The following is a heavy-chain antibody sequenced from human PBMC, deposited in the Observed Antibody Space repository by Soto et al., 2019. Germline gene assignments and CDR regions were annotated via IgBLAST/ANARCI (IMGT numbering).Heavy chain of an antibody. CDR1: GFTFSSYW. Sequence: GGSLRLSCSASGFTFSSYWMSWVRQAPGKGLEWVANIKQDGSEKYYVDSVKGRFTISRDNAKNSLYLQMNSLRAEDTAVYYCARNPYCSGGSCYVYYYYYMDVWGKGTTVTVSS. CDR3: ARNPYCSGGSCYVYYYYYMDV. V-gene: IGHV3-7*01. D-gene: IGHD2-15*01. CDR2: IKQDGSEK. J-gene: IGHJ6*03.